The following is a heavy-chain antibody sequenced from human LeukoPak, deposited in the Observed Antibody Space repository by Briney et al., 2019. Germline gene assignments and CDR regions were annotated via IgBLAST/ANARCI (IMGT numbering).Heavy chain of an antibody. CDR3: ARALGSGFLLFAFDI. J-gene: IGHJ3*02. CDR2: T. V-gene: IGHV3-23*01. CDR1: GFTFSSYD. D-gene: IGHD3-10*01. Sequence: GGSLRLSCAAPGFTFSSYDITWVRQTPGKWLEWVALTYYADSVKGRFTISRDNSKNTLYLQMNSLRAEDTAVYYCARALGSGFLLFAFDIWGQGTMVTVSS.